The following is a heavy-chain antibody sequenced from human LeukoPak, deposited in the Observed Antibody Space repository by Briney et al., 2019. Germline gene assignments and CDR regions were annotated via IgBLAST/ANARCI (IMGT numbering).Heavy chain of an antibody. CDR2: IYHSGST. D-gene: IGHD4-17*01. V-gene: IGHV4-30-2*01. CDR3: ARGRDYGFDY. J-gene: IGHJ4*02. Sequence: SETLSFTCAVSGGSISSGGYSWSWIRQPPGKGLEWIGYIYHSGSTYYNPSLKSRVTISVDRSKNQFSLKLSSVTAADTAVYYCARGRDYGFDYWGQGTLVTVSS. CDR1: GGSISSGGYS.